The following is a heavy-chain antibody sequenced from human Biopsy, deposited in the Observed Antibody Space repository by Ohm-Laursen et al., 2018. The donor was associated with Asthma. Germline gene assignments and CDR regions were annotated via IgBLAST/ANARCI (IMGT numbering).Heavy chain of an antibody. J-gene: IGHJ4*02. CDR1: GFTFSSYA. CDR2: ISTSGGSK. Sequence: SLRLSCSAPGFTFSSYAMSWVRQTPDRGLEWVSGISTSGGSKYYADSVKGRFTISRDNSKDTLYLQVNSLRGDDTAVYYCARGKTWGRSYYFDYWGQGTLVTVSS. CDR3: ARGKTWGRSYYFDY. D-gene: IGHD6-6*01. V-gene: IGHV3-23*01.